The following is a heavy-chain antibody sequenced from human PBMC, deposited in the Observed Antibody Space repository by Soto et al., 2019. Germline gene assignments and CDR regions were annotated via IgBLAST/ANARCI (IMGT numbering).Heavy chain of an antibody. J-gene: IGHJ3*02. V-gene: IGHV3-11*06. CDR2: ISSSSSYT. CDR1: GFTFSDYY. D-gene: IGHD3-22*01. Sequence: PGGSLRLSCAASGFTFSDYYMSWIRQAPGKGLEWVSYISSSSSYTNYADSVKGRFTISRDNAKNSLYLQMNSLRAEDTAVYYCARSAYSSGYYRTAHAFDIWGQGTMVTVSS. CDR3: ARSAYSSGYYRTAHAFDI.